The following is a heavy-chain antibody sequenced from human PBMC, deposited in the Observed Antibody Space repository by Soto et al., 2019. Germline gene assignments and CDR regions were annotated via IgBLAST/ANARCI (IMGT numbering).Heavy chain of an antibody. CDR2: IITFYGAA. CDR1: GDRFSTYA. CDR3: ARGGKERFRGPGMDV. Sequence: QVQLVQSGAEVRKPGSSVRVSCKASGDRFSTYAINWVRQAPGQGLEWLGGIITFYGAAMYAQKFQGRVTITADELTTTAYMERSSLTSEDTAVYFCARGGKERFRGPGMDVWGQGTTVTVSS. D-gene: IGHD1-1*01. J-gene: IGHJ6*02. V-gene: IGHV1-69*01.